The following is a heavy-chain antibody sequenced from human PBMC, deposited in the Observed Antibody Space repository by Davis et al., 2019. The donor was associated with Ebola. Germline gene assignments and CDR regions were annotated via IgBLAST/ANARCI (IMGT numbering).Heavy chain of an antibody. CDR2: ISSSSSYI. Sequence: PGGSLRLSCAASGFTFSSYSMNWVRQAPGKGLAWVSSISSSSSYIYYADSVKGRFTISRDNAKNSLYLQMNSLRAEETAVYYCARDLYYYDSSGYYYAFDYWGQGTLVTVSS. CDR3: ARDLYYYDSSGYYYAFDY. D-gene: IGHD3-22*01. CDR1: GFTFSSYS. V-gene: IGHV3-21*01. J-gene: IGHJ4*02.